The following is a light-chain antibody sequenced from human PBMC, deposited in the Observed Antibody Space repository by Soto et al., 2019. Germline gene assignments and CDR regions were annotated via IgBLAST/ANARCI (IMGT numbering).Light chain of an antibody. V-gene: IGLV2-14*01. Sequence: QSALTQPASVSGSPGQSITISCTGTSSDVGGYNSVSWHQQHPGKAPKLMIYEVSNRPSGVSNRFSGSKSGNTASLTISGLQAEDEADYYCSSYISSSTVVFGGGTKLTVL. CDR2: EVS. CDR1: SSDVGGYNS. CDR3: SSYISSSTVV. J-gene: IGLJ2*01.